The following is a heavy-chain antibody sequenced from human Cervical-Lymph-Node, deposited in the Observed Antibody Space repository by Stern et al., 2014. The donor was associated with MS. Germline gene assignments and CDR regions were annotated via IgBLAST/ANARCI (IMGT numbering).Heavy chain of an antibody. J-gene: IGHJ4*02. CDR3: ATDGEQTLGLADD. CDR1: GVNFSSRR. D-gene: IGHD3-16*01. Sequence: QVQLVQSGPVVKRPGSSVRVSCEASGVNFSSRRISWVRQAPGHGLEWMGSIILLRSTTDYAQKFQGRLAITADESTGTAYMELSGLRPEDTAIYYCATDGEQTLGLADDWGQGTLVTVAS. V-gene: IGHV1-69*11. CDR2: IILLRSTT.